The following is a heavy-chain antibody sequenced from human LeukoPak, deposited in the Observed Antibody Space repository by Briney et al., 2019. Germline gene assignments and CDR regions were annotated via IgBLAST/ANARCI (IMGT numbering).Heavy chain of an antibody. Sequence: ASETLSLTCAVSGDSIASTIHYWAWIRQPPGKGLEWIGSMYYSGSTYYNPSIKSRVTMSLDTSENQLSPKLSSVTAADTAVYYCARYGLLGISEINGFDNWGQGTMVTVSS. CDR1: GDSIASTIHY. D-gene: IGHD2-15*01. CDR2: MYYSGST. V-gene: IGHV4-39*07. J-gene: IGHJ3*02. CDR3: ARYGLLGISEINGFDN.